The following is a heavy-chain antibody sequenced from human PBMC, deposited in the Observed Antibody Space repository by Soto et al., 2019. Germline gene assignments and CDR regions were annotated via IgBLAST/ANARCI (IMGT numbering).Heavy chain of an antibody. Sequence: PSETLSLTCAVYGGSFSGYYWSWIRQPPGKGLEWIGEINHSGSTNYNPSLKSRVTISVDTSKNQFSLKLSSVTAADTAVYYCARGGIAAVYLTGQNWFDPWGQGTLVTVSS. V-gene: IGHV4-34*01. J-gene: IGHJ5*02. D-gene: IGHD6-6*01. CDR1: GGSFSGYY. CDR2: INHSGST. CDR3: ARGGIAAVYLTGQNWFDP.